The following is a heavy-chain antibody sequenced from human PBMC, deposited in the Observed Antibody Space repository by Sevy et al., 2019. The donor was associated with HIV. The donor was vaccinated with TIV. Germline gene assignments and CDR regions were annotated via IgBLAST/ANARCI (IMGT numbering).Heavy chain of an antibody. CDR3: ANGQSISQRHYGMDV. J-gene: IGHJ6*02. CDR2: IIPIFKTP. V-gene: IGHV1-69*13. Sequence: ASVKVSCKTSGGNFRAYAITWVRHVPGQGLEWMGGIIPIFKTPYYSEKFQGRITITADESTTTVSMELSRLRSEDTAVYYCANGQSISQRHYGMDVWGQGTTVTVSS. CDR1: GGNFRAYA.